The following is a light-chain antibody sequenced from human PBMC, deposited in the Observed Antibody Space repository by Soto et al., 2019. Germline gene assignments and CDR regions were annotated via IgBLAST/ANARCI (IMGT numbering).Light chain of an antibody. CDR3: AAWDDNLNGLV. CDR2: ANN. CDR1: SSNIGGNT. J-gene: IGLJ1*01. Sequence: QSMLTQPPSASGTPGQRVTVSCSGSSSNIGGNTVHWYQQLPGTAPRLLIYANNQRPSGVPDRVSGSKSGTSASLAISGLQSEDEADYSCAAWDDNLNGLVFGSGTKLTVL. V-gene: IGLV1-44*01.